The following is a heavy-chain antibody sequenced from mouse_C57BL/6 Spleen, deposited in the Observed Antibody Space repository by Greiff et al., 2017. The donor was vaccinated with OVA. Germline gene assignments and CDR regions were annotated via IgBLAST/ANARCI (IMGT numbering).Heavy chain of an antibody. V-gene: IGHV1-18*01. CDR2: INPNNGGT. J-gene: IGHJ3*01. CDR3: ARWDGSSFAY. D-gene: IGHD2-3*01. CDR1: GYTFTDYN. Sequence: EVKLLESGPELVKPGASVKIPCKASGYTFTDYNMDWVKQSHGKSLEWIGDINPNNGGTIYNQKFKGKATLTVDKSSSTAYMELRSLTSEDTAVYYCARWDGSSFAYWGQGTLVTVSA.